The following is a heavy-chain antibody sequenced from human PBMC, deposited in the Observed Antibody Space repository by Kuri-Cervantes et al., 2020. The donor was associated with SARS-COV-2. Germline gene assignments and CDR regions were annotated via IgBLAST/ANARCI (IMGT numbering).Heavy chain of an antibody. Sequence: GESLKIXCAASGFAXSSYSLNWVRXAQGKGLEWXSDISSXSRTINYADXLKGRFTSPRDNAXNTLYLXMXSLRAEDTAXXYCASDPAXXXAGYYDLWGRGTLVTVSS. J-gene: IGHJ2*01. CDR2: ISSXSRTI. V-gene: IGHV3-48*01. CDR1: GFAXSSYS. CDR3: ASDPAXXXAGYYDL.